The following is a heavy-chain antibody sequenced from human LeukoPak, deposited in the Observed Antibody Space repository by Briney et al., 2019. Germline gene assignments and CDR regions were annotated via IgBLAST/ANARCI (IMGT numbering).Heavy chain of an antibody. Sequence: GGSLRLSCEASGFTFSTYIVSRVRQAPGKGLQWVSAISGSGTTTYYADSVKGRFTISRDNSNNTLYLQMNSLRAEDTAVYYCAEGSNPFDYWGQGTLVTVSS. V-gene: IGHV3-23*01. CDR1: GFTFSTYI. CDR2: ISGSGTTT. J-gene: IGHJ4*02. CDR3: AEGSNPFDY.